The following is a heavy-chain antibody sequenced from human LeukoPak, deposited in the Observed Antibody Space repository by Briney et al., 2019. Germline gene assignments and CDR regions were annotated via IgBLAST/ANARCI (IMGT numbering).Heavy chain of an antibody. Sequence: GASVKVSCKASGYTFTGYYMHWVRQAPGQRLKGMRWINPNSGGTNYAQKFQGRVTMTRDTSISTAYMELSRLRSDDTAVYYCARDVTYSSGWYDWFDPWGQGTLVTVSS. V-gene: IGHV1-2*02. CDR1: GYTFTGYY. CDR3: ARDVTYSSGWYDWFDP. CDR2: INPNSGGT. J-gene: IGHJ5*02. D-gene: IGHD6-19*01.